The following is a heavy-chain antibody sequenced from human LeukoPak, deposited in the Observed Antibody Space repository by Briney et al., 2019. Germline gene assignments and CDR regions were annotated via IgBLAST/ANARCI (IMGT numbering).Heavy chain of an antibody. Sequence: SQTLSLTCTLSGGSITRCDYYSSWIRQPPGKGLEWIGYIYSSGSTYYNPSLKSRVSISVDTSKSHLSLKLSSVTAADTAVYYCARDTAEMTAVDIWGQGTMVTVSS. CDR2: IYSSGST. CDR1: GGSITRCDYY. J-gene: IGHJ3*02. V-gene: IGHV4-30-4*01. D-gene: IGHD5-24*01. CDR3: ARDTAEMTAVDI.